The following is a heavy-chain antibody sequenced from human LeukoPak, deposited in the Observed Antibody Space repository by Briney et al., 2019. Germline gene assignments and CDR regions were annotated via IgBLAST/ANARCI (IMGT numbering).Heavy chain of an antibody. D-gene: IGHD3-22*01. CDR3: AQSVSGYYHELDY. V-gene: IGHV3-23*01. CDR2: ISGSGGNT. CDR1: GFTFSIYA. Sequence: PGGSLRLSCAASGFTFSIYAMSWVRQAPGKGLEWVSAISGSGGNTYYTDSVKGRFTISRDNSKNTLYLQMNSLRAEDSAVYYCAQSVSGYYHELDYWGQGTLVTVSS. J-gene: IGHJ4*02.